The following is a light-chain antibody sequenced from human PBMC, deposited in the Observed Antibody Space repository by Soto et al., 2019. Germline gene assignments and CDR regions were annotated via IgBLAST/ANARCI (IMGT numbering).Light chain of an antibody. J-gene: IGKJ1*01. Sequence: DIQMTKSPDTLSASVGDRVTLTCRASQSISSWLAWYQQKPGKAPKLLIYKASSLESGVPSRFSGSGSGTEFTLSISSLQPDDFATYYCQQYNFYMWTFGQGTKVDI. CDR1: QSISSW. CDR3: QQYNFYMWT. V-gene: IGKV1-5*03. CDR2: KAS.